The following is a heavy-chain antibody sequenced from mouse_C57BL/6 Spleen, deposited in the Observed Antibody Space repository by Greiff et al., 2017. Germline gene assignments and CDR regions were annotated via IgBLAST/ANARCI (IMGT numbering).Heavy chain of an antibody. CDR3: AREGTYDGYPFAY. D-gene: IGHD2-3*01. J-gene: IGHJ3*01. V-gene: IGHV1-72*01. CDR2: IDPNSGGT. CDR1: GYTFTSYW. Sequence: QVQLKQPGAELVKPGASVKLSCKASGYTFTSYWMHWVKQRPGRGLEWIGRIDPNSGGTKYNEKFKSKATLTVDKPSSTAYMRLSSLTSEDSAVYYCAREGTYDGYPFAYWGQGTLVTVSA.